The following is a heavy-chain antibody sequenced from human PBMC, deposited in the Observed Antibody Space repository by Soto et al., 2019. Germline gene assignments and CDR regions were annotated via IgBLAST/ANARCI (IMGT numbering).Heavy chain of an antibody. CDR2: ISAYNGNT. J-gene: IGHJ6*02. CDR1: GYTFTSYG. D-gene: IGHD3-9*01. Sequence: QVQLVQSGAEVKKPGASVKVSCKASGYTFTSYGISWVRQAPGQGLEWMGWISAYNGNTNYAQKLQGRVTMTTDTSTSAADMELRSLRSDDTAVYYCARVSGGDDILTGQPQTNYYYYYGMDVWGQGTTVTVSS. V-gene: IGHV1-18*01. CDR3: ARVSGGDDILTGQPQTNYYYYYGMDV.